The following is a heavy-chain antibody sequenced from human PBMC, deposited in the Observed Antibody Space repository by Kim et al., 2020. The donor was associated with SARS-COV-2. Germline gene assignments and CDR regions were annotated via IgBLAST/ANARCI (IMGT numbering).Heavy chain of an antibody. V-gene: IGHV3-23*01. CDR3: MKGGWGWLWDH. CDR1: GFTFTGYA. D-gene: IGHD2-21*01. Sequence: GGSLRLSCTTSGFTFTGYAMSWVRQAPGKGLEWVSRIDGSDGTTYYVASVKGRFTISRDNSKSTLYLQMSTLRADDTAVYYCMKGGWGWLWDHWGQGTLVSLSP. CDR2: IDGSDGTT. J-gene: IGHJ4*02.